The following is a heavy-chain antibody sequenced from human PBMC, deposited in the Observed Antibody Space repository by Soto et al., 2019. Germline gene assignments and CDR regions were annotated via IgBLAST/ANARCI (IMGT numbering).Heavy chain of an antibody. D-gene: IGHD6-13*01. Sequence: AESMRPSYTVSGFTNSNARMHWIRQSPGKGLEWVGRIKSKADGGTVDYAVPVKGRFTISRDDSQNTLFLQMNSLYTEDTAVYYCCTDQGDSSSWYHFDYWGQGP. CDR1: GFTNSNAR. CDR3: CTDQGDSSSWYHFDY. CDR2: IKSKADGGTV. V-gene: IGHV3-15*07. J-gene: IGHJ4*02.